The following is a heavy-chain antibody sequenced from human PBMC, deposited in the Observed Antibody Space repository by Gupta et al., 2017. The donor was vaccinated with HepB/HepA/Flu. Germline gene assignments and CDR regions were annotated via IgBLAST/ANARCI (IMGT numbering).Heavy chain of an antibody. V-gene: IGHV3-33*01. CDR2: IWYDGSHK. J-gene: IGHJ6*03. CDR3: ARDRAFYMDV. CDR1: GFIFYNHG. Sequence: QVQLVESGGGVVQPGRSLRLSCTASGFIFYNHGMHWVRQAPGKGLEWLALIWYDGSHKYYADSVKGRFTISRDDSKNTVYLEMNSLRDEDTATDYCARDRAFYMDVWGKGTTVSVSS.